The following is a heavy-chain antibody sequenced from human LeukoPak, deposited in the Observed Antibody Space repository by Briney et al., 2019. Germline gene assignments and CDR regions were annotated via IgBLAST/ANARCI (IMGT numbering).Heavy chain of an antibody. Sequence: GGSLRLSCAASGFTFSSYSMNWVRQAPGKGLEWVSSISSSSYIYYADSVKGRFTISRDNAKNSLYLQMNSLRAEDTAVYYCARDEGRYYYYGMDVWGQGTTVTVSS. CDR3: ARDEGRYYYYGMDV. J-gene: IGHJ6*02. CDR2: ISSSSYI. V-gene: IGHV3-21*01. CDR1: GFTFSSYS.